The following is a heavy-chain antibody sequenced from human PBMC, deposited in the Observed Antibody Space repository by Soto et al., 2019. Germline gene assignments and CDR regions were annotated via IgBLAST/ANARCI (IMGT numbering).Heavy chain of an antibody. V-gene: IGHV4-59*08. CDR1: GGSISSYY. J-gene: IGHJ3*02. CDR3: ARQRLADAFDI. CDR2: IYYSGST. Sequence: QVQLQESGPGLVKPSETLSLTCTVSGGSISSYYWSWIRQPPGKGLEWIGYIYYSGSTNYNPSLMRRVTISVDTSKNQFSLKLSSVTAADTAVYYCARQRLADAFDIWGQGTMVTVSS. D-gene: IGHD6-19*01.